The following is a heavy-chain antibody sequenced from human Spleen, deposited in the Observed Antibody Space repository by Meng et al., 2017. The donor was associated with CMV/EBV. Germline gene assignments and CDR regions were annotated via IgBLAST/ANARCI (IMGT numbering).Heavy chain of an antibody. CDR1: GFGVTSNY. J-gene: IGHJ4*02. Sequence: AATGFGVTSNYMTWVRQAPGKGLEWVSFIRYDGSTTYTASVQGRFTISRDNSKNTVYLQMNSLRAEDTALYYCARACRQVNNCYLDSWGQGTLVTVSS. V-gene: IGHV3-53*01. CDR3: ARACRQVNNCYLDS. CDR2: IRYDGST. D-gene: IGHD1-20*01.